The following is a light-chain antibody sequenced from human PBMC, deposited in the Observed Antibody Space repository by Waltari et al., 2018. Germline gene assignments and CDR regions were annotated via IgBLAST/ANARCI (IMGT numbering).Light chain of an antibody. CDR1: NPPLCNKY. Sequence: QFLLTPPPSVSAAPGQNVTLSCPGNNPPLCNKYITSYQQSPGTVPKLIIYEKYKRPAGIPDRFSGSKSGTSATLGITGLQPGDEADYYCATWDLSVHTEMFGGGTKLTVL. J-gene: IGLJ3*02. V-gene: IGLV1-51*02. CDR3: ATWDLSVHTEM. CDR2: EKY.